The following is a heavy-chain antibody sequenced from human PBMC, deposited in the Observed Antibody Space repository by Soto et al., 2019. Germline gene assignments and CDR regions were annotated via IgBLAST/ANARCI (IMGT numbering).Heavy chain of an antibody. V-gene: IGHV4-4*02. D-gene: IGHD2-15*01. CDR3: ATLPPRIVVVVFPIPS. J-gene: IGHJ4*02. Sequence: SLTLSLTCVVSGGSISSTNWWPCVRQTPGKGLEWIGEVYHTGSTKYNPSLKNRVTISVDKSNNQSSLNLKSVTAADTAVYYCATLPPRIVVVVFPIPSWGQGTLVTVYS. CDR2: VYHTGST. CDR1: GGSISSTNW.